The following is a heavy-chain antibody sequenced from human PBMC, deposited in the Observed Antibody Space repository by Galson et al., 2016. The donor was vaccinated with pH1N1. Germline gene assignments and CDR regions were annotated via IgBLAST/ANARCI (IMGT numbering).Heavy chain of an antibody. D-gene: IGHD3-3*01. CDR3: ARSRVPIFGVIKYYGVDV. CDR2: IIPIFGTP. J-gene: IGHJ6*02. V-gene: IGHV1-69*06. Sequence: SVKVSCKASGGTISEYAISWVRQAPGQGLEWMGGIIPIFGTPNYAQNFRGRLKITADKSTSTVYLEKKSLTPDDTAVYYCARSRVPIFGVIKYYGVDVWGQGTTVTVSS. CDR1: GGTISEYA.